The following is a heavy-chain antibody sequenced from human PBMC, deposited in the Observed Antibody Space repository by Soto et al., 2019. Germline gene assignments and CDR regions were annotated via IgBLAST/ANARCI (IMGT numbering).Heavy chain of an antibody. Sequence: QLQLQESGPGLVKPSETLSLTCTVSGGSISSSSYYWGWIRQPPGKGLEGIGSIYYTGSTYYNPSLRSRVTISVDTSKNQFSLKLSSVTAADTAVYSCARHNDLNYFDYWGQGTLVTVSS. J-gene: IGHJ4*02. CDR3: ARHNDLNYFDY. V-gene: IGHV4-39*01. CDR1: GGSISSSSYY. CDR2: IYYTGST.